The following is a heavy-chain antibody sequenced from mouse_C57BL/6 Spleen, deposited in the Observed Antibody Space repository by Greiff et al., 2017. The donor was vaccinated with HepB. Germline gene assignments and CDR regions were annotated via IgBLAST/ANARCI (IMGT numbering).Heavy chain of an antibody. D-gene: IGHD1-1*01. CDR2: INPNNGGT. Sequence: EVQLQQSGPELVKPGASVKIPCKASGYTFTDYNMDWVKQSHGKSLEWIGDINPNNGGTFYNQKFKGKATLTVDKSSSTAYMELRSLTSEDTAVYYCARGYYYGSSYFDYWGQGTTLTVSS. CDR3: ARGYYYGSSYFDY. J-gene: IGHJ2*01. V-gene: IGHV1-18*01. CDR1: GYTFTDYN.